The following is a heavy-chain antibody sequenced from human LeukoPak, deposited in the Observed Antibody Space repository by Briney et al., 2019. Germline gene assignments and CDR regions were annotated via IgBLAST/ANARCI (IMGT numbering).Heavy chain of an antibody. Sequence: GGSLRLSCAASGFTFSSYAMNWVRQAPGKGLEWVSGISGNGGSTYYADSVKGRFTISRDNSKNTLYLQMNSLRAEDTAVYYCASTRLVYYYYGMDVWGQGTTVTVSS. V-gene: IGHV3-23*01. CDR2: ISGNGGST. CDR1: GFTFSSYA. D-gene: IGHD2-2*01. CDR3: ASTRLVYYYYGMDV. J-gene: IGHJ6*02.